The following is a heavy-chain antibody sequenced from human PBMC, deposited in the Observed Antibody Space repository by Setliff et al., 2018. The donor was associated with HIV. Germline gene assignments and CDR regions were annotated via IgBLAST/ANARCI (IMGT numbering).Heavy chain of an antibody. CDR3: ARGPRYYDSSGYRAGAFDI. CDR1: GFTFSTYA. J-gene: IGHJ3*02. V-gene: IGHV3-23*01. D-gene: IGHD3-22*01. Sequence: PGESLKISCAASGFTFSTYAMSWVRQAPGKGLEWVSGISGGGYTTYYADSVKGRFTISRDNAKNTLYLQMNSLRAEDTAVYYCARGPRYYDSSGYRAGAFDIWGQGTMVTVSS. CDR2: ISGGGYTT.